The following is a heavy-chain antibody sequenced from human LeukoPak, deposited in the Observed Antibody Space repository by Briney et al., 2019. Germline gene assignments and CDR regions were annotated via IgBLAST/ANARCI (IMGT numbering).Heavy chain of an antibody. D-gene: IGHD3-22*01. V-gene: IGHV4-39*07. Sequence: SETLSLTCTVSGGSISSSSHYWGWIRQPPGKGLEWIGSISYSGSTYYNPSLKSRVTISVDTSKNQFSLKLSSVTAADTAVYYCARGQVDYYDSSGRRPPRGVSCFDYWGQGTLVTVSS. CDR3: ARGQVDYYDSSGRRPPRGVSCFDY. J-gene: IGHJ4*02. CDR1: GGSISSSSHY. CDR2: ISYSGST.